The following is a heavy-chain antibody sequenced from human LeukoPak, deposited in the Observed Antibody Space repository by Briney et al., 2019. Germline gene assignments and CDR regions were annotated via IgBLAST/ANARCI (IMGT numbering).Heavy chain of an antibody. D-gene: IGHD3-22*01. CDR3: ARGGRWYYYDSRSDY. J-gene: IGHJ4*02. V-gene: IGHV4-39*07. CDR2: IYYSGST. CDR1: GGSISSSSYY. Sequence: SETLSLTCTVSGGSISSSSYYWGWIRQPPGKGLEWIGSIYYSGSTYYNPSLKSRVTISVDTSKNQFSLKLSSVTAADTAVYYCARGGRWYYYDSRSDYWGQGTLVTVSS.